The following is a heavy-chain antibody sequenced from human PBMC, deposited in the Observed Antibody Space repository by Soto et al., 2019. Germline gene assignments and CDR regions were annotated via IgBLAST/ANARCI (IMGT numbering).Heavy chain of an antibody. J-gene: IGHJ6*02. V-gene: IGHV4-34*01. D-gene: IGHD4-17*01. CDR3: ARGARWPIISKGVYYYYYGMDV. Sequence: NPSETLSLTCAVYGGSFSGYYWSWIRQPPGKGLEWIGEINHSGSTNYNPSLKSRVTISVDTSKNQFSLRLSSVTAADTAVYYCARGARWPIISKGVYYYYYGMDVWGQGTTVTVSS. CDR1: GGSFSGYY. CDR2: INHSGST.